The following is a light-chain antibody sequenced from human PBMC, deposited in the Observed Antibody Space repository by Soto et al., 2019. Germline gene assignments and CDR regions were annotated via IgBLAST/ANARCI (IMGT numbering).Light chain of an antibody. CDR2: DGS. V-gene: IGKV3-15*01. CDR3: HQYNSWPPGT. Sequence: EIVLTQSPAILSVSPGERATLSCRASQSISRSLAWYQQKPGQAPRLLISDGSTRATGIPARFSGSGSGTEFTLTISSLQSEDFALYYCHQYNSWPPGTFGQGTKVDIK. J-gene: IGKJ2*01. CDR1: QSISRS.